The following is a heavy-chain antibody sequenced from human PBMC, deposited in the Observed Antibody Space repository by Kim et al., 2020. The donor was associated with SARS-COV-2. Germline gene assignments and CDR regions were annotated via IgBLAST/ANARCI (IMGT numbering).Heavy chain of an antibody. J-gene: IGHJ4*02. CDR1: GFTGSSNY. CDR3: AREGVGLWFGESTPATLGYLDF. Sequence: GGSLRLSCAASGFTGSSNYMSWVRQAPGNGLEFVSVSYSGGSTYYADSVKGRFTISRDNSKNTLYLQMNSLRADDTAVYYCAREGVGLWFGESTPATLGYLDFWGQGTLVTVAS. CDR2: SYSGGST. V-gene: IGHV3-66*01. D-gene: IGHD3-10*01.